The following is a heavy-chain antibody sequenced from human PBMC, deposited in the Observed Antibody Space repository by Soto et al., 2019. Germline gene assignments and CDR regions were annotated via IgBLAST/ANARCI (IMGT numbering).Heavy chain of an antibody. CDR2: INSDGSST. V-gene: IGHV3-74*01. D-gene: IGHD6-19*01. CDR3: AVAVAGPTAIGY. Sequence: PGGSLRPSCAASGFTFSSYWMHWVRQAPGKGLVWVSRINSDGSSTSYADSVKGRFTISRDNAKNTLYLQMNSLRAEDTAVYYCAVAVAGPTAIGYWGQGTLVTVSS. J-gene: IGHJ4*02. CDR1: GFTFSSYW.